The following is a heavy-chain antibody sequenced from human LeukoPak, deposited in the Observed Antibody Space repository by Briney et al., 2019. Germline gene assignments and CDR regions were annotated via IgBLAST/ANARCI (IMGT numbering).Heavy chain of an antibody. V-gene: IGHV3-21*01. CDR2: LSSSGSYT. J-gene: IGHJ4*02. CDR1: GFTFSTYP. Sequence: GGSLRLSCAASGFTFSTYPMNWVRQAPGKGLEWVSSLSSSGSYTYYADSMQGRFTISRDNAKNSLYLQMNSLRADDTAMYYCARDLGGSPFDYWGQGTLVTVSS. CDR3: ARDLGGSPFDY. D-gene: IGHD1-26*01.